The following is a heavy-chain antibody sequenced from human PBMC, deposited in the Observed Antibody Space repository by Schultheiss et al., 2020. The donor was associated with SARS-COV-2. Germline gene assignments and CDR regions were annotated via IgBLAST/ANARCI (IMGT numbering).Heavy chain of an antibody. CDR3: ARGPYYYDSCGYAFDI. Sequence: SVKVSCKASGFTFTSSAMHWVRQAPGQGLEWMGRIIPILGIANYAQKFQGRVTMTEDTSTDTAYMELSSLRSEDTAVYYCARGPYYYDSCGYAFDIWGQGTMVTVSS. CDR1: GFTFTSSA. D-gene: IGHD3-22*01. V-gene: IGHV1-69*04. J-gene: IGHJ3*02. CDR2: IIPILGIA.